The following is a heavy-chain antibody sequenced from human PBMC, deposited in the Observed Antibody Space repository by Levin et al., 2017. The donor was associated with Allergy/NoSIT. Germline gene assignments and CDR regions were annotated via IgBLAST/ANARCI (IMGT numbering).Heavy chain of an antibody. CDR1: GGTFSSYA. CDR2: IIPIFGTA. Sequence: KISCKASGGTFSSYAISWVRQAPGQGLEWMGGIIPIFGTANYAQKFQGRVTITADKSTSTAYMELSSLRSEDTAVYYCASWAPAGTLDYWGQGTLVTVSS. CDR3: ASWAPAGTLDY. J-gene: IGHJ4*02. V-gene: IGHV1-69*06. D-gene: IGHD6-13*01.